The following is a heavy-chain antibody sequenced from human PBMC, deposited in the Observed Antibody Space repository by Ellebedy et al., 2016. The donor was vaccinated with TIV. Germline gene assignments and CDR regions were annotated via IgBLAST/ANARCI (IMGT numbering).Heavy chain of an antibody. J-gene: IGHJ4*02. CDR3: AREDRDVLTGAPGGY. Sequence: SVKVSCKTSGGPFRSHGISWVRQAPGQGLEYMGGIVPITGTAVYAQKFQGRVTFTADGSRSTGYMELSTLRSEDTAMYYCAREDRDVLTGAPGGYWGQGTLVTVSS. D-gene: IGHD3-9*01. V-gene: IGHV1-69*13. CDR2: IVPITGTA. CDR1: GGPFRSHG.